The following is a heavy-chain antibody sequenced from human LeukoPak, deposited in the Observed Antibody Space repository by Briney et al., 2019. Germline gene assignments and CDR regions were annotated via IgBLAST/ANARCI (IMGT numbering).Heavy chain of an antibody. J-gene: IGHJ6*03. CDR1: GFTFSSYS. V-gene: IGHV3-48*01. D-gene: IGHD4-17*01. Sequence: GGSLRLSCAASGFTFSSYSMNWVRQAPGKGLEWVSYISSSSNSIYYADSVQGRFTISRDNAKKSLSLQMNSLRGEDAAVYYCARVRVWRTTVTTSYYYHYMDVWGKGTTVIVSS. CDR2: ISSSSNSI. CDR3: ARVRVWRTTVTTSYYYHYMDV.